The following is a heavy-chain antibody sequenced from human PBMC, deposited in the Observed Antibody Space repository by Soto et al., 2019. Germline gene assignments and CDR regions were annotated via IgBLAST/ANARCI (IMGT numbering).Heavy chain of an antibody. Sequence: PGESLKISCKGSGYSFTSYWIGWVRQMPGKGLEWMGIIYPGDSDTRYSPSFQGQVTISADKSISTAYLQWSSLKAADTAVYYCARDFWGEFTIFGVVPSLGYYYGMDVWGQGTTVTVSS. CDR1: GYSFTSYW. J-gene: IGHJ6*02. D-gene: IGHD3-3*01. CDR2: IYPGDSDT. CDR3: ARDFWGEFTIFGVVPSLGYYYGMDV. V-gene: IGHV5-51*01.